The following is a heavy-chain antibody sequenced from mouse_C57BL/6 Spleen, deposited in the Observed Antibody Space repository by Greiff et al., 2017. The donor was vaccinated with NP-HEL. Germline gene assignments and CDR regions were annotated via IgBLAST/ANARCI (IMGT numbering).Heavy chain of an antibody. V-gene: IGHV1-82*01. Sequence: QVQLQQSGPELVKPGASVKISCKASGYAFSSSWMNWVKQRPGKGLEWIGRIYPGDGDTNYNGKFKGKATLTADKSSSTADMQISSLTSEDSAVYFGASGSSSLYYAMDYWGQGTSVTVSS. J-gene: IGHJ4*01. CDR2: IYPGDGDT. CDR1: GYAFSSSW. CDR3: ASGSSSLYYAMDY. D-gene: IGHD1-1*01.